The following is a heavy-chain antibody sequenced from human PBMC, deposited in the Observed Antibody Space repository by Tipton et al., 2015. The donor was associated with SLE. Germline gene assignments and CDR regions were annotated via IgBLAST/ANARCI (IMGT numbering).Heavy chain of an antibody. J-gene: IGHJ4*02. CDR3: ARGYSVSDWYGPDY. CDR1: GYTFSGYF. Sequence: QVQLVQSGAEVKKPGASVKVSCKASGYTFSGYFMHWVRLAPGQGLEWMGRINPNGGATNYLQKFQGRVIMSRDKSTSTAYMELTSLRSDDTAVYYCARGYSVSDWYGPDYWGQGTLVTVSS. V-gene: IGHV1-2*06. D-gene: IGHD5/OR15-5a*01. CDR2: INPNGGAT.